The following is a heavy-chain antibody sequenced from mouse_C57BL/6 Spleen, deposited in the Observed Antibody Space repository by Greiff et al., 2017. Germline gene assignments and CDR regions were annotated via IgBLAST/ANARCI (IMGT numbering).Heavy chain of an antibody. V-gene: IGHV3-6*01. Sequence: EVKLQESGPGLVKPSQSLSLTCSVTGYSITSGYYWNWIRQFPGNKLEWMGYISYDGSNNYNPSLKNRISITRDTSKNQFFLKLNSVTTEDTATYYCASWELGLAYWGQGTLVTVSA. CDR2: ISYDGSN. CDR3: ASWELGLAY. CDR1: GYSITSGYY. J-gene: IGHJ3*01. D-gene: IGHD4-1*01.